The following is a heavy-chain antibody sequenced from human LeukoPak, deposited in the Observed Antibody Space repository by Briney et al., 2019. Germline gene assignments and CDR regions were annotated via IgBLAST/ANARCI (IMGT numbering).Heavy chain of an antibody. D-gene: IGHD6-19*01. V-gene: IGHV1-2*02. CDR3: AREVSSGWYVGNELDY. CDR2: INPNSGGT. CDR1: GYTYTGYY. J-gene: IGHJ4*02. Sequence: ASVKVSSTASGYTYTGYYMRWVRQAPGQGLEWMGWINPNSGGTNYAQKFQGRVTMTRDTSISTAYMELSRLRSDDTAVYYCAREVSSGWYVGNELDYWGQATQVTVSS.